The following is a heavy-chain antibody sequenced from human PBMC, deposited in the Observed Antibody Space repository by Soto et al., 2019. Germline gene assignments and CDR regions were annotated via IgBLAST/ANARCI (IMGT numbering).Heavy chain of an antibody. V-gene: IGHV3-23*01. CDR3: AKEGTKLRFLEWLFAFDI. CDR2: ISGSGGST. J-gene: IGHJ3*02. D-gene: IGHD3-3*01. CDR1: GFTFSSYA. Sequence: GGSLRLSCAASGFTFSSYAMSWVRQAPGKGLEWVSAISGSGGSTYYADSVKGRFTISRDKSKNTLYLQMNSLRAEDTAVYYCAKEGTKLRFLEWLFAFDIWGQGTMVTVSS.